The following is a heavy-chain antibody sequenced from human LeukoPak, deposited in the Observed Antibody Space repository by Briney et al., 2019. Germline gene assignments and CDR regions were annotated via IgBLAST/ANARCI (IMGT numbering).Heavy chain of an antibody. CDR3: ACIAVAGPFDY. CDR1: GGTFSSYT. CDR2: IIPILGIA. D-gene: IGHD6-19*01. J-gene: IGHJ4*02. V-gene: IGHV1-69*02. Sequence: ASVKVSCKASGGTFSSYTISWMRQALGQGLEWMGRIIPILGIANYAQKFQGRVTITADKSTSTAYMELSSLRSEDTAVYYCACIAVAGPFDYWGQGTLVTVSS.